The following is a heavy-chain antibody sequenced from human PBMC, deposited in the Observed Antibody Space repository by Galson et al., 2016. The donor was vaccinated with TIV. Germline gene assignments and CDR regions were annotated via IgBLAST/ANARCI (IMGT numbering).Heavy chain of an antibody. D-gene: IGHD5-18*01. CDR3: AKDRNTALDTYHYYYGMDV. J-gene: IGHJ6*02. V-gene: IGHV1-69*13. CDR1: GDTFSMIV. CDR2: INTLLGTV. Sequence: SVKVSCKASGDTFSMIVFNWVRQAPGQGLDWMGGINTLLGTVNNAQKFQGRVTFTADESRSTVYLDLSSLRSEDTAVYYCAKDRNTALDTYHYYYGMDVWGQGTTVTVSS.